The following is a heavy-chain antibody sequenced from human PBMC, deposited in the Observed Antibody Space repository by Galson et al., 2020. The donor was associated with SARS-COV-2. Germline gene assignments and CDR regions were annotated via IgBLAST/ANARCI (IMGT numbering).Heavy chain of an antibody. Sequence: ASVKVSCKASGYTFTNYAMNWVRQAPGQGLEWMGWINTNTENPTYAQGFTARFFFSVDTSVSTAYLQISSLKADDTAVYYCARDQRHDILTGFFDYWGQGTLVTVSS. D-gene: IGHD3-9*01. V-gene: IGHV7-4-1*02. J-gene: IGHJ4*02. CDR2: INTNTENP. CDR1: GYTFTNYA. CDR3: ARDQRHDILTGFFDY.